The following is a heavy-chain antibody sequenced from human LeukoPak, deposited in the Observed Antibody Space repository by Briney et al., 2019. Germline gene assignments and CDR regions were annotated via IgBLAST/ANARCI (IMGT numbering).Heavy chain of an antibody. D-gene: IGHD5-18*01. J-gene: IGHJ4*02. CDR3: ARSPRQLWLPVDY. V-gene: IGHV1-2*04. CDR1: GYTFTGYY. CDR2: INPNSGGT. Sequence: ASVKVSCKASGYTFTGYYMHWVRQAPGQGLEWMGWINPNSGGTNYAQKFQGWVTMTRDTSISTAYMELSRLRSDNTAVYYCARSPRQLWLPVDYWGQGTLVTVSS.